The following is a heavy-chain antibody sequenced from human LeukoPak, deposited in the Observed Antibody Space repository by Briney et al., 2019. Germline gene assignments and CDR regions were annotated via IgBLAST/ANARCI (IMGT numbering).Heavy chain of an antibody. D-gene: IGHD5-24*01. CDR1: GFPFDTFE. J-gene: IGHJ4*02. Sequence: GGSLRLSCAASGFPFDTFEMSWVRQAPGKGLEWVSFISGSGGTLYYADSVKGRFTTSRDNSKNTLYLQMNSLRAEDTAIYYCVKGGWLDYMGQGTLLTVSS. CDR3: VKGGWLDY. V-gene: IGHV3-23*01. CDR2: ISGSGGTL.